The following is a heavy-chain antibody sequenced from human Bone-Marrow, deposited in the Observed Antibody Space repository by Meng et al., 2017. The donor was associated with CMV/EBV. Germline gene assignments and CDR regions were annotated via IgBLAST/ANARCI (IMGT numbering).Heavy chain of an antibody. CDR1: GGSVNNYY. V-gene: IGHV4-59*02. CDR2: LRHRGST. Sequence: SETLSLTCAFSGGSVNNYYWSWIRQPPGRGLEWIGSLRHRGSTNYNPSLKSRVTMSSDTSTNGFSLRLSSVTAGDTAVYYCVRISPTAVGTASDYWGQGILVTVSS. D-gene: IGHD6-13*01. CDR3: VRISPTAVGTASDY. J-gene: IGHJ4*02.